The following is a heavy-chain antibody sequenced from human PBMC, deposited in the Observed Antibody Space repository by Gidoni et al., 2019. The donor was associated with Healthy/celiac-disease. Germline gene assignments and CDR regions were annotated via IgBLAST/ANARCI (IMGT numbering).Heavy chain of an antibody. CDR1: GGSFSGYY. V-gene: IGHV4-34*01. CDR3: ARGPILWLVQRGYYYYGMDV. Sequence: QVQLQQWGAGRLKPSETLSLTCAVYGGSFSGYYWSWIRQPPGKGLAWLGEINHSGSTNYNPSLKSRVTISVDTSKNQFSLKLSSVTAADTAVYYCARGPILWLVQRGYYYYGMDVWGQGTTVTVSS. CDR2: INHSGST. J-gene: IGHJ6*02. D-gene: IGHD6-19*01.